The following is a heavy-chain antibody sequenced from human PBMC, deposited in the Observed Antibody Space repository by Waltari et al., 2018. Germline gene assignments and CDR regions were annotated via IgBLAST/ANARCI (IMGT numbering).Heavy chain of an antibody. V-gene: IGHV4-4*02. J-gene: IGHJ3*02. CDR1: GGSINSSNW. CDR2: IYHSGST. CDR3: ASYYYDSSGYQGAFDI. D-gene: IGHD3-22*01. Sequence: QVQLQESGPGLVKPSGTLSLTCAVSGGSINSSNWWSWVRQPPGKGLEWIGEIYHSGSTNYNPSLKSRVTISVDKSKNQFSLKLSSVTAADTAVYYCASYYYDSSGYQGAFDIWGQGTMVTVSS.